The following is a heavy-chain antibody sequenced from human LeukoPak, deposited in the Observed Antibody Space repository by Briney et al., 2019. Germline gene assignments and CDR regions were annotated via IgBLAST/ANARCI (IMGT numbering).Heavy chain of an antibody. Sequence: GGSLRLSCAASGFAFSSFAMSWVRQAPGKGLEWVSTITSSTGGTLYADSVKGLFTISRDNSKNTLSLQMNSLRAEDTAVYYCAKGIHWFDPWGQGTLVTVSS. D-gene: IGHD3-10*01. V-gene: IGHV3-23*01. CDR2: ITSSTGGT. CDR1: GFAFSSFA. CDR3: AKGIHWFDP. J-gene: IGHJ5*02.